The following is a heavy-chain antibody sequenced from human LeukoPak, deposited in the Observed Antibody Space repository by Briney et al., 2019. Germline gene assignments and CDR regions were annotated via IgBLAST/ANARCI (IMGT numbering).Heavy chain of an antibody. V-gene: IGHV3-53*04. CDR2: IYRGGST. D-gene: IGHD4-23*01. J-gene: IGHJ4*02. CDR3: ARTLRGGKFDY. Sequence: PGGSLRLSCAASRFIVSSHYMTWGRQAPGKGLEWVSVIYRGGSTYYADSVKGRFTISRHNSRDTMYLQMNSLRTEDTAVYYCARTLRGGKFDYWGQGTLVTVSS. CDR1: RFIVSSHY.